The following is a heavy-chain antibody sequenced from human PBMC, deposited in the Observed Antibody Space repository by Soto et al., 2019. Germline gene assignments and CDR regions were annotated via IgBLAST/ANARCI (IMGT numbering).Heavy chain of an antibody. D-gene: IGHD3-10*01. J-gene: IGHJ6*02. CDR1: GYTFTSYG. CDR2: ISTFNGNT. V-gene: IGHV1-18*04. CDR3: ARDGQTTMVRGVRGGSYNYYGMDV. Sequence: QVQLVQSGAEVKKPGASVKVSCKASGYTFTSYGISWVRQAPGQGLEWMGWISTFNGNTNYAQKLQGRVTMPTDTATSTAYMELRSVRSDDTAVYYCARDGQTTMVRGVRGGSYNYYGMDVWGQGTTVTVSS.